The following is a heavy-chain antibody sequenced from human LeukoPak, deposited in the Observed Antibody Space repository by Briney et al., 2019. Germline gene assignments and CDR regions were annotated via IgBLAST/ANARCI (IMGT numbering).Heavy chain of an antibody. J-gene: IGHJ4*02. V-gene: IGHV3-53*01. CDR2: IYSGGST. CDR1: GFTVSSNY. D-gene: IGHD5-18*01. CDR3: ARAGGYSYGFDY. Sequence: GGSLRLSCAASGFTVSSNYMSWVRQAPGKGPEWVSVIYSGGSTYYADSVKGRFTISRDNSKNTLYLQMNSLRAEDTAVYYCARAGGYSYGFDYWGQGTLVTVSS.